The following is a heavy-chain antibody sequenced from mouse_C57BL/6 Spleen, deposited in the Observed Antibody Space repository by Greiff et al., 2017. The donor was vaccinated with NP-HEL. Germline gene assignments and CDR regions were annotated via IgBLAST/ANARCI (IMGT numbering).Heavy chain of an antibody. V-gene: IGHV14-4*01. CDR1: GFNIKDDY. CDR2: IDPENGDT. J-gene: IGHJ4*01. D-gene: IGHD4-1*01. CDR3: TTVGETGTYGYAMDY. Sequence: VQLQQSGAELVRPGASVKLSCTASGFNIKDDYMHWVKQRPEQGLEWIGWIDPENGDTEYASKFQGKATITADTSSNTAYLQLSSLTSEDTAVYYCTTVGETGTYGYAMDYWGQGTSVTVSS.